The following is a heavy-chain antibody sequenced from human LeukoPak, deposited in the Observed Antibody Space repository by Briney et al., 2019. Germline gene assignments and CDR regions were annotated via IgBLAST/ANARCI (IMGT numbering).Heavy chain of an antibody. Sequence: PGGSLRLSCAAYGFTFSSYAMSWVRQGPGKGLEWVSAISGSGGSTYYADSVKGRFTISRDNSKNTLYLQMNSLRAEDTAVYYCAKDGLGAFDIWGQGTMVTVSS. D-gene: IGHD3-16*01. CDR1: GFTFSSYA. J-gene: IGHJ3*02. CDR3: AKDGLGAFDI. CDR2: ISGSGGST. V-gene: IGHV3-23*01.